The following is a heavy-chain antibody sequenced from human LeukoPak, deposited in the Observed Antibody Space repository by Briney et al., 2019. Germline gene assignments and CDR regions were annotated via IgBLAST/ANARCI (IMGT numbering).Heavy chain of an antibody. J-gene: IGHJ5*02. CDR1: GGSISSSSYY. V-gene: IGHV4-39*01. Sequence: PSETLSLTCTVSGGSISSSSYYWGWIRQPPGKGLEWIGSIYYSGSTYYNPSLKSRVTISVDTSKNQFSLKLSSVTAADTAVYYCASETFRTNPFDPWGQGTLVTVSP. CDR3: ASETFRTNPFDP. D-gene: IGHD1-14*01. CDR2: IYYSGST.